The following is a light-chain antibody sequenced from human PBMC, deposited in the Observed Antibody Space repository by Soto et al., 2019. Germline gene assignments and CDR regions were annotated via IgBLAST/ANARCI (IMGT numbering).Light chain of an antibody. CDR2: GAS. J-gene: IGKJ1*01. V-gene: IGKV3-20*01. Sequence: EIVMTQSPAILSVSPGERATLSCRASQSVSNNLAWYQQKPGQAPRLLIYGASNRATGIPDRFSGSGSGTDFTLTISRLEPEDFAVYYCQQYGSSGTFGQGTKVDIK. CDR1: QSVSNN. CDR3: QQYGSSGT.